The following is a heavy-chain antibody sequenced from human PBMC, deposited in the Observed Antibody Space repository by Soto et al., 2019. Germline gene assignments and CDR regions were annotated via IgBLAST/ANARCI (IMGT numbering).Heavy chain of an antibody. CDR1: DDSITSYY. Sequence: SETLSLTCTVSDDSITSYYWSWIRQPPGKGLEWIGYAFYTGGTNYNPSLKSRAAISVDASKKQISLKLSSVTAADTAVYYCARDRGYRGYESNWFDPWGQGALVTVSS. CDR2: AFYTGGT. J-gene: IGHJ5*02. V-gene: IGHV4-59*01. D-gene: IGHD5-12*01. CDR3: ARDRGYRGYESNWFDP.